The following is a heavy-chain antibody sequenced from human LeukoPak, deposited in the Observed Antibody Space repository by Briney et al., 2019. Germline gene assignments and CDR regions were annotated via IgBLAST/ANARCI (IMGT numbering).Heavy chain of an antibody. J-gene: IGHJ3*01. Sequence: GGSLRLSCTASTKYFTNYWMHWVRQVPGKGLAWVSRIDRDGIKTDYADSVRGRFTISRHNAKNTVYLQMNSLRAEDTAVYYCARAYYDSSGKEALDFWGRGTMVTVSS. CDR2: IDRDGIKT. CDR3: ARAYYDSSGKEALDF. V-gene: IGHV3-74*01. CDR1: TKYFTNYW. D-gene: IGHD3-22*01.